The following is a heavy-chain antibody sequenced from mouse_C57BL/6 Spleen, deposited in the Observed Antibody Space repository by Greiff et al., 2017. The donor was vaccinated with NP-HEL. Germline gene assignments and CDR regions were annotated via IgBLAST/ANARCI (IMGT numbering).Heavy chain of an antibody. D-gene: IGHD2-4*01. V-gene: IGHV5-9*01. CDR2: ISGGGGNT. CDR3: ARLYYDYDIWFAY. J-gene: IGHJ3*01. CDR1: GFTFSSYT. Sequence: EVQLVESGGGLVKPGGSLKLSCAASGFTFSSYTMSWVRQTPEKRLEWVATISGGGGNTYYPDSVKGRFTISRDNAKNTLYLQMSSLRSEDTALYYCARLYYDYDIWFAYWGQGTLVTVSA.